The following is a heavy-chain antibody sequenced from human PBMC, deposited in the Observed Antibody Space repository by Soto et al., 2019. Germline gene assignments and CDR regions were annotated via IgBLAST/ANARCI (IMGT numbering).Heavy chain of an antibody. J-gene: IGHJ6*02. V-gene: IGHV4-59*01. Sequence: ASETLSLTCTVSGGSLSSYYWSWIRQPPGKGLEWIGYIYYTGSTNYNPSLKSRVTISVDTSKNQFSLKLSSVTAADTAVYYCARDRIAASGIGYYYYGMDVWGQGTTVTVSS. CDR1: GGSLSSYY. CDR3: ARDRIAASGIGYYYYGMDV. D-gene: IGHD6-13*01. CDR2: IYYTGST.